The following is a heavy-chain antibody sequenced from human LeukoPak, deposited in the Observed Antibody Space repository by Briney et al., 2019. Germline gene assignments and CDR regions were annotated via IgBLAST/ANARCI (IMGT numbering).Heavy chain of an antibody. Sequence: KTSETLSLTCTVSGGSISSGDYYWSWIRQPPGKGLEWIGYIYYSGSTYYNPSLKSRVTISVDTPKNQFSLKLSSVTAADTAVYYCARGDPDILTGPDFFDYWGQGTLVTVSS. CDR3: ARGDPDILTGPDFFDY. D-gene: IGHD3-9*01. CDR1: GGSISSGDYY. CDR2: IYYSGST. J-gene: IGHJ4*02. V-gene: IGHV4-30-4*01.